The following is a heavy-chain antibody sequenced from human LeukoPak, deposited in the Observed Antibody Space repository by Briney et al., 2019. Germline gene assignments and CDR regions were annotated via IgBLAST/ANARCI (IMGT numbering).Heavy chain of an antibody. Sequence: GGSLRLSCAASGFTLSSYWMSWVRQAPGRGLEWVANIKQDGSENYYVDSVKGRFTISRDNGKNSLYLQMNSLRAEDTAVYYCARGSTTVTVWGQGTLVTVSS. D-gene: IGHD4-17*01. CDR1: GFTLSSYW. J-gene: IGHJ4*02. CDR3: ARGSTTVTV. V-gene: IGHV3-7*01. CDR2: IKQDGSEN.